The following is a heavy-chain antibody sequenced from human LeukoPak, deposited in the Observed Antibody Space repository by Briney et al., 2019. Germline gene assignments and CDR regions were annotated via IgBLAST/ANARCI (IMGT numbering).Heavy chain of an antibody. J-gene: IGHJ4*02. CDR2: INQDGSGK. Sequence: PGGSLRLSCAVSGFAFSTYWMTWVRQAPGKGLEWVASINQDGSGKYYVDSVKGRFTISRDNAKNSLYLQMNSLRAEDTAVYYCARSVQWLPYWGQGTLVTVSS. D-gene: IGHD6-19*01. CDR1: GFAFSTYW. V-gene: IGHV3-7*01. CDR3: ARSVQWLPY.